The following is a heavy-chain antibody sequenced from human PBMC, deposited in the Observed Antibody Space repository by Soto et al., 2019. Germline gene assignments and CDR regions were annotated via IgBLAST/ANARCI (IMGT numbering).Heavy chain of an antibody. CDR2: INPSGGST. Sequence: GASVKVSCKASGYTFTSYYMHWVRQAPGQGLEWMGIINPSGGSTSYAQKFQGRVTMTRDTSTSTVYMELSSLRSDDTAVYYCARDSCSGGSCYVFDYWGQGTLVTVSS. J-gene: IGHJ4*02. CDR1: GYTFTSYY. CDR3: ARDSCSGGSCYVFDY. V-gene: IGHV1-46*03. D-gene: IGHD2-15*01.